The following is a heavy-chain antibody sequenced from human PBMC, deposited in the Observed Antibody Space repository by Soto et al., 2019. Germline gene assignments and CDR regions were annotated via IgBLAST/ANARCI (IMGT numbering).Heavy chain of an antibody. CDR3: ARAEIVSSRYSYDGRYSFDY. CDR2: INPNDGNT. D-gene: IGHD5-18*01. J-gene: IGHJ4*02. CDR1: GYTFTNYY. V-gene: IGHV1-46*01. Sequence: ASVKVSCKASGYTFTNYYMHWVRQAPGQGLEWMGRINPNDGNTIYAQKFQGRVTMTKDTSTSTVYMELSSLRSEDTAVYYCARAEIVSSRYSYDGRYSFDYWGQGTLVTVSS.